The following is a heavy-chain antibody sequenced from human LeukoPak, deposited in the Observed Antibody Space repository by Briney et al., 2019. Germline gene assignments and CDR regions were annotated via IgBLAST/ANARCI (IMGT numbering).Heavy chain of an antibody. CDR3: ARGYCSGGSCYYYYYALDA. V-gene: IGHV3-48*04. Sequence: GGSLRLSCAASGFTFSSYTMNWVRQAPGKDLEWVSYISRSSSTIYYADSVMGRFTISRDNAKNSVFLQMNSLRVEDTALYHCARGYCSGGSCYYYYYALDAWGQGTTVTVSS. CDR2: ISRSSSTI. J-gene: IGHJ6*02. CDR1: GFTFSSYT. D-gene: IGHD2-15*01.